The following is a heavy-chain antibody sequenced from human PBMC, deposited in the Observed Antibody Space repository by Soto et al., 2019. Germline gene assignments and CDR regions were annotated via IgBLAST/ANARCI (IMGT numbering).Heavy chain of an antibody. CDR1: GGSISSGDYY. V-gene: IGHV4-30-4*01. CDR3: ARAVVAATPAASDI. Sequence: SETLSLTCTVSGGSISSGDYYWSWIRQPPGKGLEWIGYIYYSGSTYYNPSLKSRVTISVDTSKNQFSLKLSSVTAADTAVYYCARAVVAATPAASDIWGQGTMVTVSS. CDR2: IYYSGST. D-gene: IGHD2-15*01. J-gene: IGHJ3*02.